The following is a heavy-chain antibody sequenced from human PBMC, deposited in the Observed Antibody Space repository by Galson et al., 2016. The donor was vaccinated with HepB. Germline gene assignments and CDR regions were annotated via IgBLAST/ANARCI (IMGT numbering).Heavy chain of an antibody. CDR2: ISDNGGST. CDR3: ANPGTYLLY. Sequence: SLRLSCAASGFTFSSYAMSWVRQAPGKGLEWVSGISDNGGSTFYADSVKGRFTISRGNSKNTVYLQMNSLRAEDTAKYYCANPGTYLLYWGQGTLVTVSS. CDR1: GFTFSSYA. J-gene: IGHJ4*02. D-gene: IGHD2-21*01. V-gene: IGHV3-23*01.